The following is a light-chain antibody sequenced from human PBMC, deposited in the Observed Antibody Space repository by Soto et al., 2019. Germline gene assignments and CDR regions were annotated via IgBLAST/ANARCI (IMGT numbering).Light chain of an antibody. V-gene: IGKV1-5*03. Sequence: DIQMTQSPSTLSASVGDRVTITCRANQSIYTWLAWYQHKPGKAPKFLIYMASSVENGVPSRFSGSGSGTEFTLTISSLQPDDFATYVCQQYVKYPVTFGQWTKVELK. CDR3: QQYVKYPVT. J-gene: IGKJ1*01. CDR1: QSIYTW. CDR2: MAS.